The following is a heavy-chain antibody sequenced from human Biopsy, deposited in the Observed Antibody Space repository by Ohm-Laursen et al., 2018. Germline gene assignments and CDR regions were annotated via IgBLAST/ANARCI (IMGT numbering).Heavy chain of an antibody. CDR1: GYTFTAFS. CDR3: ARGRRHCSGTCSRWYFDL. V-gene: IGHV1-2*02. J-gene: IGHJ2*01. Sequence: ASVKASCKPSGYTFTAFSVHWLRQAPGQGLEWMGWINPKRGDTDYPQNFQGRVSMTRDTSISTAYMDLSRLRSDDTAVYYCARGRRHCSGTCSRWYFDLWGRGTLVTVSS. CDR2: INPKRGDT. D-gene: IGHD2-2*01.